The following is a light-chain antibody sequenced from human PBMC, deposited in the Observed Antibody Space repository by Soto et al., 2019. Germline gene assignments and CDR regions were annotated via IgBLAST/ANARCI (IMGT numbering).Light chain of an antibody. CDR1: QSVSNRY. CDR2: ATS. CDR3: EQYGTSPWT. Sequence: EVVLTQSPGTLSLSPGERATLSCRASQSVSNRYLAWYQQKPGQAPRLLFSATSDRATGIPDRFSSSGSGTEFTLTITRLEPEDFAVYYCEQYGTSPWTFGQGTKVEIK. J-gene: IGKJ1*01. V-gene: IGKV3-20*01.